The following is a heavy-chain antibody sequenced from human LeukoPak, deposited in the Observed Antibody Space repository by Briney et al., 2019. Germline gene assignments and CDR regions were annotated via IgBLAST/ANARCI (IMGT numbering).Heavy chain of an antibody. CDR2: ISGSGGDT. CDR1: GFAFRSYA. CDR3: AKTTAGYSSGRYPGWPIDY. D-gene: IGHD6-19*01. Sequence: GGSLRLSCAASGFAFRSYAIYWVRQAPGKGLEWVSGISGSGGDTYFADSVKGRFTISRDNSKNTVFLQMDSLRAEDTAVYYCAKTTAGYSSGRYPGWPIDYWGQGTLVTVSS. J-gene: IGHJ4*02. V-gene: IGHV3-23*01.